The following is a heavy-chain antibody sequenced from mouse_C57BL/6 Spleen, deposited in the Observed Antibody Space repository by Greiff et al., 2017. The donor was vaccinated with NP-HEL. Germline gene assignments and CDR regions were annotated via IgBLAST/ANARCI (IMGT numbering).Heavy chain of an antibody. Sequence: EVQLVESGGGLVKPGGSLKLSCAASGFTFSDYGMHWVRQAPEKGLEWVAYISSGSSTIYYADTVKGRFTISRDNAKNTLFLQMTSLRSEDTAMYYCAVITTVVARYYYAMDYWGQRTSVTVSS. V-gene: IGHV5-17*01. CDR3: AVITTVVARYYYAMDY. J-gene: IGHJ4*01. CDR2: ISSGSSTI. D-gene: IGHD1-1*01. CDR1: GFTFSDYG.